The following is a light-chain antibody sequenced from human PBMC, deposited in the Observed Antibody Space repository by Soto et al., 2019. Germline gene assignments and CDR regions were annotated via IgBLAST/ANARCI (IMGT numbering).Light chain of an antibody. J-gene: IGKJ4*01. CDR2: AAS. V-gene: IGKV1-39*01. CDR3: QQSHSSLT. CDR1: QSISNY. Sequence: DIQMTQSPSSLSASVGDRVTITCRASQSISNYLNWYQQKPGKAPKPLIYAASSLQSGVPSRFSGSGSGTDFTLTINRLQPEDLATYYCQQSHSSLTFGGGTKVEIK.